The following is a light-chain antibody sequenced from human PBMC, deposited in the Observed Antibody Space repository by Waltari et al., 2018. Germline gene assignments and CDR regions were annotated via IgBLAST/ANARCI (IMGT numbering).Light chain of an antibody. CDR1: SGHSSNI. CDR2: VNSDGSH. V-gene: IGLV4-69*01. Sequence: CTLSSGHSSNIIAWLQQQPEKGPRYLMKVNSDGSHSRGDEIPDRFSGSSSGAERHLTISSLQAEDEADYYCQTGGHGTWVFGGGTKLTVL. J-gene: IGLJ3*02. CDR3: QTGGHGTWV.